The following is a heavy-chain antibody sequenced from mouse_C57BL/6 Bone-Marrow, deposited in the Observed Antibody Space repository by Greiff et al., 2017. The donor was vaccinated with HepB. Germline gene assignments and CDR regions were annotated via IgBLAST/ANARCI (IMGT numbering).Heavy chain of an antibody. CDR2: IDPENGDT. V-gene: IGHV14-4*01. CDR1: GFNIKDDY. J-gene: IGHJ2*01. Sequence: EVKLVESGAELVRPGASVKLSCTASGFNIKDDYMHWVKQRPEQGLEWIGWIDPENGDTEYASKFQGKATITADTSSNTAYLQLSSLTSEDTAVYYCTEFSRFDYWGQGTTLTVSS. CDR3: TEFSRFDY.